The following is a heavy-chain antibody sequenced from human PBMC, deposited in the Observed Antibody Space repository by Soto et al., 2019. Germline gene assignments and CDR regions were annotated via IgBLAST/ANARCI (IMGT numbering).Heavy chain of an antibody. CDR2: ITTSSAYI. V-gene: IGHV3-21*01. Sequence: EVQQVESGGGLVKPGGSLRLSCAASGFTFNTYDMNWVRQAPGKGLEWVSSITTSSAYIYYADSLKGRITISRDNAKNSLFLQMNSLRAEDTAVYYCVRSGTARLLRPSWFDTWGQGTLVTVSS. J-gene: IGHJ5*02. D-gene: IGHD2-21*01. CDR3: VRSGTARLLRPSWFDT. CDR1: GFTFNTYD.